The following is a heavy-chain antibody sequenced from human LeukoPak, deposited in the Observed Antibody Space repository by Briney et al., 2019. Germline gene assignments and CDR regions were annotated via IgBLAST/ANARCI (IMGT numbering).Heavy chain of an antibody. CDR3: AKGYCTSNGCSAGY. V-gene: IGHV3-23*01. D-gene: IGHD2-2*01. Sequence: GGSLRLSCAASGFNFSSYDLSCVRQAPGKGLDSVSSISPCGRRTYYAYSVKRRFTISRDNSKNTLYLQMNSLRAEDTAAYYCAKGYCTSNGCSAGYWGQGTLVTVSS. CDR1: GFNFSSYD. CDR2: ISPCGRRT. J-gene: IGHJ4*02.